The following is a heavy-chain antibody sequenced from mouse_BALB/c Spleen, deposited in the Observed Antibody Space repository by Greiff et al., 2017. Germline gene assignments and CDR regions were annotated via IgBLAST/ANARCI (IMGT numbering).Heavy chain of an antibody. Sequence: EVQLVESGGGLVKPGGSLKLSCAASGFTFSDYYMYWVRQTPEKRLEWVATISDGGSYTYYPDSVKGRFTISRDNAKNNLYLQMSSLKSEDTAMYYCARALGDGYPAWFAYWGQGTLVTVSA. CDR3: ARALGDGYPAWFAY. V-gene: IGHV5-4*02. CDR1: GFTFSDYY. J-gene: IGHJ3*01. D-gene: IGHD2-3*01. CDR2: ISDGGSYT.